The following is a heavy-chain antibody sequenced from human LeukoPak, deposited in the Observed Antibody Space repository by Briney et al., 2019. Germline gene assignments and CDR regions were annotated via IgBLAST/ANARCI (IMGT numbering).Heavy chain of an antibody. CDR2: INHSGST. CDR3: ATLTVAGAYYYYYMDV. CDR1: GGSFSGYY. D-gene: IGHD6-19*01. V-gene: IGHV4-34*01. Sequence: PSETLSLTCAVYGGSFSGYYWSWIRQPPGKGLEWIGEINHSGSTNYNPSLKSRVTISVDTSKNQFSLKLSSVTAADTAVYYCATLTVAGAYYYYYMDVWGKGTTVTVSS. J-gene: IGHJ6*03.